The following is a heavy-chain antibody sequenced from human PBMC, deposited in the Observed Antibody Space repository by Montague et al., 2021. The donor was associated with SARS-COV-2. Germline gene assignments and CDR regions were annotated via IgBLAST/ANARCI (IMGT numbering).Heavy chain of an antibody. D-gene: IGHD3-3*01. J-gene: IGHJ6*02. V-gene: IGHV4-61*01. CDR3: ARDPWRITIFGVVTRYGMDV. CDR2: IYYSGST. Sequence: SETLSLTCIVSGGSVSSGSYYWSWIPQPPGKGLEWIGYIYYSGSTNYNPPLKSQVTISVDTSKNQFSLKLSSVTAADTAVYYCARDPWRITIFGVVTRYGMDVWGQGTTVTVSS. CDR1: GGSVSSGSYY.